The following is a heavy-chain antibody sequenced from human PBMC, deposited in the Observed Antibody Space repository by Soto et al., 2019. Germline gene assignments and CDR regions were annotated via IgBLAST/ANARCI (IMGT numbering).Heavy chain of an antibody. CDR2: INHSGST. CDR3: ARKRGYYDSSGLLGY. CDR1: GGSFSGYY. V-gene: IGHV4-34*01. J-gene: IGHJ4*02. D-gene: IGHD3-22*01. Sequence: QVQLQQWGAGLLKPSETLSLTCAVYGGSFSGYYWSWIRQPPGKGLEWIGEINHSGSTNYNPSLKSRVTISVDTSKTQFSLKLSSVTAADTAVYYCARKRGYYDSSGLLGYWGQGTLVTVSS.